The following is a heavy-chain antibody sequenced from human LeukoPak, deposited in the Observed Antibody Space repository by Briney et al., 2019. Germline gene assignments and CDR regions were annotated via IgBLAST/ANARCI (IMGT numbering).Heavy chain of an antibody. Sequence: ASVKVSCKASGYTFTSHGISWVRQAPGQGLEWMGWISAYNVNTNYAQNLQARVTMTTDTSTSTAYMELRSLTSDDTAVYYCARDPHDYGGDVGAFDIWGQGTMVTVSS. J-gene: IGHJ3*02. CDR2: ISAYNVNT. CDR3: ARDPHDYGGDVGAFDI. D-gene: IGHD4-23*01. CDR1: GYTFTSHG. V-gene: IGHV1-18*01.